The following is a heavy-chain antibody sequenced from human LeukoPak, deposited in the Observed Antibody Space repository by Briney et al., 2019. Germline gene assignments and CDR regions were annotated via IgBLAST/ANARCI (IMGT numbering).Heavy chain of an antibody. D-gene: IGHD6-19*01. Sequence: PSETLSLTCTVSGGSISSYYWSWIRQPPGKGLEWIGYIYYSGSTNYNPSLKSRVTISIDKSKNQFSLKLSSVTAADTAVYYCARSSAVAGPTYYFDYWGQGTLVTVSS. CDR2: IYYSGST. J-gene: IGHJ4*02. CDR3: ARSSAVAGPTYYFDY. V-gene: IGHV4-59*12. CDR1: GGSISSYY.